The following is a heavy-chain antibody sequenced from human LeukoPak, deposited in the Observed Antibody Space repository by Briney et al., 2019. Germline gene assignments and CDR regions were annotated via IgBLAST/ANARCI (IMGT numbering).Heavy chain of an antibody. CDR2: INHSGST. D-gene: IGHD3-10*01. V-gene: IGHV4-34*01. J-gene: IGHJ5*02. CDR1: GASFSGYY. Sequence: SETLSLTCAVYGASFSGYYWSWIRQPPGKGLEWIGEINHSGSTNYNPSLKSRVTISVDTSKNQFSLKLSSVTAVDTAVYYCARTDPFGSGNPWGQGTLVTVSS. CDR3: ARTDPFGSGNP.